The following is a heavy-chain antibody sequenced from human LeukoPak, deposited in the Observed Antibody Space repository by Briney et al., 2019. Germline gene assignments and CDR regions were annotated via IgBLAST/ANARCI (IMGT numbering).Heavy chain of an antibody. Sequence: GGSLRLSCAASGFTFSSYWMSRVRQAPGKGLEWLANIKQDGSEKYYVDSVKARFTISRDNAKNSLYLQMNSLRAEDTAVYYCARVSTIFGVVIIGSGVDYWGQGTLVTVSS. V-gene: IGHV3-7*01. D-gene: IGHD3-3*01. CDR3: ARVSTIFGVVIIGSGVDY. CDR2: IKQDGSEK. CDR1: GFTFSSYW. J-gene: IGHJ4*02.